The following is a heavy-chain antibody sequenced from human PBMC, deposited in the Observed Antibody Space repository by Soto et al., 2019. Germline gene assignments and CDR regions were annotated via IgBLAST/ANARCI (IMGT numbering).Heavy chain of an antibody. Sequence: GLEWMGIINPSGGSTSYAQKCQGRVTMTRDTSTSTVYMELSSLRSEDTAVYYCARELYHIRTRLTVFQHWRQGSLVTGTS. CDR2: INPSGGST. CDR3: ARELYHIRTRLTVFQH. V-gene: IGHV1-46*03. D-gene: IGHD2-2*01. J-gene: IGHJ1*01.